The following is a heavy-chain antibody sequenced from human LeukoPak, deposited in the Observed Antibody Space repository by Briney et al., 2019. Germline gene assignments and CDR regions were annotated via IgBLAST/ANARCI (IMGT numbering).Heavy chain of an antibody. CDR1: GFTFSSYA. J-gene: IGHJ5*02. Sequence: GGSLRLSCAASGFTFSSYAVHWVRQAPGKGLEWVAVISYDGSNKYYADSVKGRFTISRDNSKNTLYLQMSSLRAEDTAVYYCARDPTRGYDILTGLSPWGQGTLVTVSS. CDR3: ARDPTRGYDILTGLSP. D-gene: IGHD3-9*01. V-gene: IGHV3-30*04. CDR2: ISYDGSNK.